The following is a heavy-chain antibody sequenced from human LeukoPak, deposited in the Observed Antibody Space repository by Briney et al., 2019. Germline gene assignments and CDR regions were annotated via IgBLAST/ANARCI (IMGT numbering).Heavy chain of an antibody. CDR2: IYYSGST. CDR1: GGSISSYY. D-gene: IGHD6-6*01. V-gene: IGHV4-59*01. CDR3: ARGIAARFSA. J-gene: IGHJ5*02. Sequence: SETLSLTCTVSGGSISSYYWSWIRQPPGKGLEWIGYIYYSGSTNYNPSLKSRVTISVDTSKNQFSLKLNSVTAADTAVYYCARGIAARFSAWGQGTLVTVSS.